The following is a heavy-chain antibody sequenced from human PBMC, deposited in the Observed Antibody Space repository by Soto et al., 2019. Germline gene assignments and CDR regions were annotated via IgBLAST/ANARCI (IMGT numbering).Heavy chain of an antibody. V-gene: IGHV1-69*01. D-gene: IGHD3-10*01. Sequence: QVQLVQSGAEVKKPGSSVKVSCKASGGTFSSYAIRWVRQAPGQGLEWMGGIIPIFGTANYAQKFQGRVTSTADESTSTAYMELSSLISEDTAVYYCAREVGWFGELNWFGPWGQGTPVTVSS. CDR3: AREVGWFGELNWFGP. CDR1: GGTFSSYA. J-gene: IGHJ5*02. CDR2: IIPIFGTA.